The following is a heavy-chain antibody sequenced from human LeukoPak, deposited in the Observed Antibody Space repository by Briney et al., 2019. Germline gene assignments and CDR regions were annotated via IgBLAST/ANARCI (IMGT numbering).Heavy chain of an antibody. Sequence: GGSLRLSCQASGFIFTDYAMSWVRQAPGKGLEWVSAISGSGGSTYYADSVKGWFTISRDNSKNTLYLQMNSLRAEDTAVYYCAKQSLITMVRGVIASFDYWGQGTLVTVSS. CDR3: AKQSLITMVRGVIASFDY. CDR2: ISGSGGST. CDR1: GFIFTDYA. D-gene: IGHD3-10*01. V-gene: IGHV3-23*01. J-gene: IGHJ4*02.